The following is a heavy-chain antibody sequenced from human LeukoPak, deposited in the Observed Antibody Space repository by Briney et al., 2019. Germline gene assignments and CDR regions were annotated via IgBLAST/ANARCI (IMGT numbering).Heavy chain of an antibody. CDR2: ISSSSSYI. CDR3: ARDAVSGSYDY. D-gene: IGHD1-26*01. V-gene: IGHV3-21*01. Sequence: KTGGSLRLSCAASGFTFSSYSMNWVRQAPGKGLEWVSSISSSSSYIYYADSVKGRFTISRDSAKNSLYLQMNSLRAEDTAVYYCARDAVSGSYDYWGQGTLVTVSS. J-gene: IGHJ4*02. CDR1: GFTFSSYS.